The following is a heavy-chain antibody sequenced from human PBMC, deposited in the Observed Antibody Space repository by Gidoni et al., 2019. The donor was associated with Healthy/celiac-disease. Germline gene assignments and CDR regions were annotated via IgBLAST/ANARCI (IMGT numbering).Heavy chain of an antibody. CDR1: GYTFNGHD. Sequence: QGQLVQSGAALKKPGASVKVSCKASGYTFNGHDMHWVRQAPGQGPGWMGWSNPNSGGTNYAQKFHGWVTMTRDTSISTAYMELSRLRSDDTAVYYWARDPQVVAATPGYYFYGMDVWGQGTTVTVSS. CDR3: ARDPQVVAATPGYYFYGMDV. CDR2: SNPNSGGT. D-gene: IGHD2-15*01. V-gene: IGHV1-2*04. J-gene: IGHJ6*02.